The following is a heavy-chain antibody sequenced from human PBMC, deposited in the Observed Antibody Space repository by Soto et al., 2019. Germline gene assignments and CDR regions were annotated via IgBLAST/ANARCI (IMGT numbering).Heavy chain of an antibody. CDR2: ISYDGSNK. CDR3: ARGVRYYDFWSGYSFDY. V-gene: IGHV3-30-3*01. CDR1: GFTFSSYA. D-gene: IGHD3-3*01. Sequence: QVQLVESGGGVVQPGRSLRLSCAASGFTFSSYATHWVRQAPGKGLEWVAVISYDGSNKYYADSVKGRFTISRDNSKNTLYLQMNSLRAEDTAVYYCARGVRYYDFWSGYSFDYWGQGTLVTVSS. J-gene: IGHJ4*02.